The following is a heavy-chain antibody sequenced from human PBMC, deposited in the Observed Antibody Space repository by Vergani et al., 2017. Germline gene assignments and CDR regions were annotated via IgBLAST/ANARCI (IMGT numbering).Heavy chain of an antibody. Sequence: QVQLVQSGAEVKKPGASVKVSCKASGYTFTGYYMHWVRQAPGQGLEWMGWINPNSGGTNYAQKFQGRVTMTRDTSISTAYMELSRLRSDDTAVYYCARGYCSSTSCYDGDWFDPWGQGTLVTVSS. J-gene: IGHJ5*02. CDR2: INPNSGGT. CDR1: GYTFTGYY. CDR3: ARGYCSSTSCYDGDWFDP. D-gene: IGHD2-2*01. V-gene: IGHV1-2*02.